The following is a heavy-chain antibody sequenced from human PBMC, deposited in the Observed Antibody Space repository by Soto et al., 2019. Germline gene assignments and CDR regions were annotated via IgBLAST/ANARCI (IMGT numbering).Heavy chain of an antibody. J-gene: IGHJ4*02. V-gene: IGHV3-21*01. Sequence: EVQLVESGGGLVKPGGSLRLSCAASGFTFSSYSMNWVRQAPGKGLEWVSSISSSSSYIYYADSVKGRFTISRDNAKNSLYLQMNSLRAEDTAVYYWARDPPGTTPHYFDYWGQGTLVTVSS. CDR3: ARDPPGTTPHYFDY. CDR1: GFTFSSYS. CDR2: ISSSSSYI. D-gene: IGHD1-1*01.